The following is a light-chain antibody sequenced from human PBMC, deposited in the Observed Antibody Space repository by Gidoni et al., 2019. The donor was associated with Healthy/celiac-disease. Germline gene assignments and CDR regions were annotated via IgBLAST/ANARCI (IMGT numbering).Light chain of an antibody. J-gene: IGKJ1*01. CDR1: QSVGSSY. Sequence: EIVLTQSPGTLSLSPGERATLSCRASQSVGSSYLAWYQQKPGQAPRLLIYGASSRATGIPDRFSGSGSGTDFTLTISRLEPEDFAVYYCQQYGSSPQGTFGQGTKVEIK. V-gene: IGKV3-20*01. CDR2: GAS. CDR3: QQYGSSPQGT.